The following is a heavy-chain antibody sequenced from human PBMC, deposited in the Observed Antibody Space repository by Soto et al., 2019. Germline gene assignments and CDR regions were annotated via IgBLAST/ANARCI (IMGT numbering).Heavy chain of an antibody. CDR1: GGSISSYY. J-gene: IGHJ6*03. CDR2: IYYSGST. CDR3: ARGEDYDFWSYYYYMDV. V-gene: IGHV4-59*12. D-gene: IGHD3-3*01. Sequence: SETLSLTCTVSGGSISSYYWSWIRQPPGKGLEWIGYIYYSGSTYYNPSLKSRVTISVDTSKNQFSLKLSSVTAADTAVYYCARGEDYDFWSYYYYMDVWGKGTTVTVSS.